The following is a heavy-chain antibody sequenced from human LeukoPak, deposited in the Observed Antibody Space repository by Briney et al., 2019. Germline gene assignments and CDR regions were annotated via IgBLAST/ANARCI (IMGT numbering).Heavy chain of an antibody. Sequence: PGGSLRLSCAASGFTFSTYVMNWVRQAPGKGLEWVSTISTGSSSTYYADSVKGRFTVSRDNSKNTLYLQMNSLRADDTAVYYCAKERGMVRGDNAFDIWGQGTRVTVSS. CDR2: ISTGSSST. J-gene: IGHJ3*02. V-gene: IGHV3-23*01. CDR3: AKERGMVRGDNAFDI. CDR1: GFTFSTYV. D-gene: IGHD3-10*01.